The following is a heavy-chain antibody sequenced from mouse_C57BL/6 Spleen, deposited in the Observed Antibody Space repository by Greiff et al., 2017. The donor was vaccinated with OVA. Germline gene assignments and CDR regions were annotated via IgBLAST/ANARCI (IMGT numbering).Heavy chain of an antibody. CDR1: GYTFTSYW. CDR2: IDPSDSYT. Sequence: QVQLQQPGAELVMPGASVKLSCKASGYTFTSYWMHWVKQRPGQGLEWIGEIDPSDSYTNYNQKFKGKSTLTVDKSSSTAYMQLSSLTSEDSAVYYCARENGSRYFGCWGKGTTLTVAS. V-gene: IGHV1-69*01. J-gene: IGHJ2*01. CDR3: ARENGSRYFGC. D-gene: IGHD1-1*01.